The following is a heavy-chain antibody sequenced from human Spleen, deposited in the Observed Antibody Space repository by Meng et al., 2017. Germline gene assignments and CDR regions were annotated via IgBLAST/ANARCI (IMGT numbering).Heavy chain of an antibody. CDR1: GGSFSGYY. V-gene: IGHV4-34*01. CDR2: INHSGST. J-gene: IGHJ4*02. CDR3: ARGSGSPLDY. Sequence: ESLKISCAVYGGSFSGYYWSWIRQPPGKGLEWIGEINHSGSTNYNPSLKSRVTISVDTSKNQFSLKLSSVTAADTAVYYCARGSGSPLDYWGQGTLVTVSS. D-gene: IGHD1-26*01.